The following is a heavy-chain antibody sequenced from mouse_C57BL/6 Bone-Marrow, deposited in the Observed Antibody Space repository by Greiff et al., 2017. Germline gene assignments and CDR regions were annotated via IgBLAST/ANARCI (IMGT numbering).Heavy chain of an antibody. CDR1: GYTFTDYE. V-gene: IGHV1-15*01. CDR3: TGSPFDY. J-gene: IGHJ2*01. CDR2: IDPETGGT. Sequence: QVHVKQSGAELVRPGASVTLSCKASGYTFTDYEMHWVKQTPVHGLEWIGAIDPETGGTAYNQKFKGKAILTADKSSSTAYMELRSLTSEDSAVYYCTGSPFDYWGQGTTLTVSS.